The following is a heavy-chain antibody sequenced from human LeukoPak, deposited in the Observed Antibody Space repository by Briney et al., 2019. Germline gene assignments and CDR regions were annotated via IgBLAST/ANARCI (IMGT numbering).Heavy chain of an antibody. Sequence: PGGSLRLSCAASGFTVSSNYMSWVRQAPGKGLEWVSAVSGNGGLTYYADSVKGRFIISRDNSKNTLSLQMNSLRAEDTAMYYCAKVLPTSGWSSSCYFDYWGQGTLVTVSS. CDR3: AKVLPTSGWSSSCYFDY. CDR2: VSGNGGLT. V-gene: IGHV3-23*01. CDR1: GFTVSSNY. J-gene: IGHJ4*02. D-gene: IGHD6-19*01.